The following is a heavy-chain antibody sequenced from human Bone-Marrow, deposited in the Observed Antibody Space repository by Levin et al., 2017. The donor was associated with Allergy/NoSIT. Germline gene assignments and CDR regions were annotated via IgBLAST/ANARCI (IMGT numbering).Heavy chain of an antibody. V-gene: IGHV4-30-4*01. CDR3: ASGECRSASCSPWEDYYYYGMDV. Sequence: SQTLSLPCTVSGGSISRGNYYWSWIRQPPGKGLEWIGYVSYSGSTYYNPSLKSRLSISVDTSKKQFSLKVTSVTAADTAVYYCASGECRSASCSPWEDYYYYGMDVWGQGTTVTVSS. CDR1: GGSISRGNYY. D-gene: IGHD2-2*03. CDR2: VSYSGST. J-gene: IGHJ6*02.